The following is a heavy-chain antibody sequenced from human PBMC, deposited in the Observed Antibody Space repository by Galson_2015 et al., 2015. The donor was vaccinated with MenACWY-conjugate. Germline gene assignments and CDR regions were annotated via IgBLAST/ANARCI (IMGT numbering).Heavy chain of an antibody. D-gene: IGHD3-3*01. Sequence: SLRLSCAASGFTFSSYWMSWVRQAPGKGLEWVANIKQDGSEKYYVDSVKGRFTISRDNAKNSLYLQMNSLRAEDTAVYYCARDRGFLSGYFDYWGQGTLVTVSS. CDR3: ARDRGFLSGYFDY. V-gene: IGHV3-7*03. J-gene: IGHJ4*02. CDR1: GFTFSSYW. CDR2: IKQDGSEK.